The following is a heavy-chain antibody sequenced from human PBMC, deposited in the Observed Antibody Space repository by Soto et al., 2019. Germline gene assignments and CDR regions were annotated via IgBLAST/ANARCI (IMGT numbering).Heavy chain of an antibody. D-gene: IGHD3-3*01. CDR1: GFSFTSFY. V-gene: IGHV1-46*01. CDR3: TRDLELGY. J-gene: IGHJ4*02. Sequence: QVLLVQSGAEVKKPGASVKVSCKASGFSFTSFYMHWVRQAPGQGLQWMGVINPSGDATTYAQRFQGRVTMTKDTSASTVYMELSSLRSEDTAVYYCTRDLELGYWGQGTLVTVSS. CDR2: INPSGDAT.